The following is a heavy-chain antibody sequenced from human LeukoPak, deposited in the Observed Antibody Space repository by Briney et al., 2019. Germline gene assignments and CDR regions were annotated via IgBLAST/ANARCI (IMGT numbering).Heavy chain of an antibody. D-gene: IGHD6-19*01. Sequence: GGSLRLSCAASGFTFSSYGIHWVRQAPGKGLEWVAVIWYDGSDKYYADSVKGRFTISRDNSKNTLYLQMNSLRAEDTAVYYCARDSSGLDSWGQGTLVTVSS. V-gene: IGHV3-33*01. CDR2: IWYDGSDK. J-gene: IGHJ5*01. CDR3: ARDSSGLDS. CDR1: GFTFSSYG.